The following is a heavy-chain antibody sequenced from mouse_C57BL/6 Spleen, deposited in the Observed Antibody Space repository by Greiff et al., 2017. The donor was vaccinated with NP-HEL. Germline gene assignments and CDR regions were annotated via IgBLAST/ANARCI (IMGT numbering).Heavy chain of an antibody. CDR1: GFSLTSYG. Sequence: VQGVESGPGLVQPSQSLSITCTVSGFSLTSYGVHWVRQSPGKGLEWLGVIWSGGSTDYNAAFISRLSISKDNSKSQVFFKMNSLQADDTAIYYCAREMVTTSPGFAYWGQGTLVTVSA. CDR3: AREMVTTSPGFAY. J-gene: IGHJ3*01. V-gene: IGHV2-2*01. D-gene: IGHD2-2*01. CDR2: IWSGGST.